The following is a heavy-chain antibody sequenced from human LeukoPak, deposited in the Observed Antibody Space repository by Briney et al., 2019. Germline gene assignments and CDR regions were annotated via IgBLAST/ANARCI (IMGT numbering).Heavy chain of an antibody. D-gene: IGHD4-23*01. CDR1: GGSISSGSYY. CDR3: ARMTYGGNSGEDLDF. J-gene: IGHJ4*02. CDR2: IYYSGRT. V-gene: IGHV4-61*10. Sequence: SETPSLTCTVSGGSISSGSYYWSWIRQPAGKGLEWIGYIYYSGRTNYNPSLKSRVTISVDTSKNQFSLKLTSVTAADTAVYYCARMTYGGNSGEDLDFWGQGTLVTVSS.